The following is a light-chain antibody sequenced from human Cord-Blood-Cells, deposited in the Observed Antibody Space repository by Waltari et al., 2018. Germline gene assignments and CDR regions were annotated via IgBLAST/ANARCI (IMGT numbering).Light chain of an antibody. CDR2: GAS. CDR1: QSVSSSY. CDR3: QQYGSSPRT. V-gene: IGKV3-20*01. Sequence: EIVLTQSPGTLSLSPWERATLSCRASQSVSSSYLAEYQQKPGQAPRLLIYGASSRATGIPDRFSGSGSGTDFTLTISRLEPEDFAVYYCQQYGSSPRTFGQGTKVEIK. J-gene: IGKJ1*01.